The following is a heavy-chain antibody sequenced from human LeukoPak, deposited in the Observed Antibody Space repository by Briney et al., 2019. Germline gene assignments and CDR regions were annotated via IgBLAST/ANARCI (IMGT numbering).Heavy chain of an antibody. CDR3: ARGKYNYACDG. Sequence: SGGSLRLSCAASGFTLSDYYMHWVRQAPGKGLVWVSHINGDGSTTRYADSVKGRFTISRDNAKNTLYLQLNSLRADDTAVYYCARGKYNYACDGWGQGTLVTVSS. D-gene: IGHD5-18*01. CDR2: INGDGSTT. V-gene: IGHV3-74*01. CDR1: GFTLSDYY. J-gene: IGHJ4*02.